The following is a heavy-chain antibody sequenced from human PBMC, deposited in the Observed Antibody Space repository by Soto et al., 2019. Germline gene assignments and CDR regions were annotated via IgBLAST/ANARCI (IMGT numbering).Heavy chain of an antibody. CDR1: GFTFSDYY. Sequence: QVQLVESGGGLVKPGGSLRLSCAVSGFTFSDYYMTWIRQAPGKGLEWVSYISSSTSHTNYADSVKGRFTISRDNAKNSLFLQMNSPIAEATAVYYCARGRVAAADYFDFWGQGTLLTVSS. D-gene: IGHD2-2*01. V-gene: IGHV3-11*05. CDR3: ARGRVAAADYFDF. CDR2: ISSSTSHT. J-gene: IGHJ4*02.